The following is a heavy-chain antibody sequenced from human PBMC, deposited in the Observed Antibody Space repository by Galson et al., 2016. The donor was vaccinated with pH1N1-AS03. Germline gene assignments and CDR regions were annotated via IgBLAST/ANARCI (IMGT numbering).Heavy chain of an antibody. CDR2: IPYDGNNK. V-gene: IGHV3-30*02. D-gene: IGHD3-10*01. J-gene: IGHJ4*02. Sequence: SLRLSCAASGFSFSSYGMHWARQAPGKGLEWVAFIPYDGNNKYYSDSVKGRFTISRDNSKSAVYLQMNSLRAEDTAVYYCVKGGGYSHGFMEYYFDSWGQGTLVTVSS. CDR3: VKGGGYSHGFMEYYFDS. CDR1: GFSFSSYG.